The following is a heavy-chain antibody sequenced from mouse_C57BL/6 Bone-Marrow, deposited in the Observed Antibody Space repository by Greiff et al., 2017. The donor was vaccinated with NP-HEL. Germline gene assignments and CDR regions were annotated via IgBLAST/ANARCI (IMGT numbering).Heavy chain of an antibody. CDR3: AVDYYFDY. D-gene: IGHD2-4*01. Sequence: QVQLKQPGAELVMPGASVKLSCKASGYTFTSSWMHWVKQRPGQGLEWIGEIDPSDSYTNYNQKFKGKSTLTVDKSSCTAYMQLSSLTSEDSAVYYCAVDYYFDYWGQGTTLTVSS. CDR2: IDPSDSYT. CDR1: GYTFTSSW. V-gene: IGHV1-69*01. J-gene: IGHJ2*01.